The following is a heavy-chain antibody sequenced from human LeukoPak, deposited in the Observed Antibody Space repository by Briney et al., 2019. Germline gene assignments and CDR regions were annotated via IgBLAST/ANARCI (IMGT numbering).Heavy chain of an antibody. V-gene: IGHV3-53*01. CDR3: ATSWGPDTSAFRWGRDGMDV. CDR2: IYSGGST. Sequence: PGGSLRLSCAASGFTVSSNYMSWVRQAPGKGLEWVSVIYSGGSTYYADSVKGRFTISGDNSKNTLYLQMNSLRAEDTAVYYCATSWGPDTSAFRWGRDGMDVWGQGTTVIVS. CDR1: GFTVSSNY. D-gene: IGHD3-16*01. J-gene: IGHJ6*02.